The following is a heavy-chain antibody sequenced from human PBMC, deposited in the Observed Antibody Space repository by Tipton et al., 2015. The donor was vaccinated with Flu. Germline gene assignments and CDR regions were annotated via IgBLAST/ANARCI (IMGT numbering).Heavy chain of an antibody. CDR3: ARSYGDYGRFEY. CDR1: GFSFSYYE. V-gene: IGHV3-48*03. D-gene: IGHD4-17*01. CDR2: ISNSGNTI. Sequence: QLVQSGGGVVQPGGSLRLSCAASGFSFSYYEMNWVRQAPGKGLEWVSYISNSGNTIYYADSVKGRFTISRDNAKNSLYLQTNSLRAEDTAVYYCARSYGDYGRFEYWGQGTLVTVSS. J-gene: IGHJ4*02.